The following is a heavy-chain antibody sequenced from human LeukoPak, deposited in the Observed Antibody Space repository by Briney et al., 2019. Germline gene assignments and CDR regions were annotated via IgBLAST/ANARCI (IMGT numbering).Heavy chain of an antibody. CDR2: LSGSGITT. V-gene: IGHV3-23*01. D-gene: IGHD6-19*01. J-gene: IGHJ4*01. CDR1: GFTFSNSA. Sequence: GGSLRLSCAASGFTFSNSAMSWVRQAPGKGLEWVSTLSGSGITTYYADSVKGRFTISRDNSKNTLYLQVNTLRAEDSALYYCAKGIYSSGWSYFDYWGHGTLVTVSS. CDR3: AKGIYSSGWSYFDY.